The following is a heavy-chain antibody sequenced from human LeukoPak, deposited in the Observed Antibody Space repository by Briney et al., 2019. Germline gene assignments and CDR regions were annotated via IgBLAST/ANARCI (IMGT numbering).Heavy chain of an antibody. D-gene: IGHD6-19*01. J-gene: IGHJ4*02. CDR2: ISAYNGNT. CDR1: GGTFSSYA. V-gene: IGHV1-18*01. Sequence: ASAKVSCKASGGTFSSYAISWVRQAPGQGLEWMGWISAYNGNTNYAQKLQGRVTMTTDTSTSTAYMELRSLRSDDTAVYYCARDGSDSSGWYPYFDYWGQGTLVTVSS. CDR3: ARDGSDSSGWYPYFDY.